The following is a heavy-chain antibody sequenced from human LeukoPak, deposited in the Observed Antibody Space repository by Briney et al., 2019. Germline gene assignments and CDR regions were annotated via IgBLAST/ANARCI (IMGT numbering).Heavy chain of an antibody. V-gene: IGHV1-18*01. CDR1: GYTFTSYG. J-gene: IGHJ4*02. CDR3: GRVRDKAGTAYEN. CDR2: ISAYNGNT. Sequence: ASVTVACKASGYTFTSYGISWVRQAPGQGLEWMGWISAYNGNTNYAQKRQGRVTMTTDTSTSTAYMELRSPRSADTAVYYWGRVRDKAGTAYENGGQGPRAPVSS. D-gene: IGHD2-21*02.